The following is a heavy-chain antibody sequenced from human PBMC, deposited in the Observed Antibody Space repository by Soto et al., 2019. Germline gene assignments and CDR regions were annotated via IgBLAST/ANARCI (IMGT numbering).Heavy chain of an antibody. CDR3: ARGILQKPPVSRAFHF. Sequence: EVQLFESGGGLVQPGGSLRLSCAASGFTFSSYAMWWVRQAPGKGTEWVLSISGSGDSTHSADAVKGRFTISRDNSNNALYLQMNSLTVDDTAIYYCARGILQKPPVSRAFHFWGQGTMVIVSS. J-gene: IGHJ3*01. V-gene: IGHV3-23*01. CDR2: ISGSGDST. D-gene: IGHD2-2*01. CDR1: GFTFSSYA.